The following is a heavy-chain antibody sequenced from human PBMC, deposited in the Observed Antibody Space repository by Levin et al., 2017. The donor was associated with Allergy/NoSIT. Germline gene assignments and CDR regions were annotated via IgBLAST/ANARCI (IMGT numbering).Heavy chain of an antibody. J-gene: IGHJ4*02. V-gene: IGHV1-2*02. CDR3: ARDPHYTSTTGEY. CDR2: INPNNGAT. CDR1: GYTFTAYY. Sequence: KVSCKASGYTFTAYYVHWVRRAPGTGLEWMGWINPNNGATNYAQRFQGRVTMTRDTSTTTAFMELSGLTSDDTAFYYCARDPHYTSTTGEYWGQGTLVTVSS. D-gene: IGHD4-11*01.